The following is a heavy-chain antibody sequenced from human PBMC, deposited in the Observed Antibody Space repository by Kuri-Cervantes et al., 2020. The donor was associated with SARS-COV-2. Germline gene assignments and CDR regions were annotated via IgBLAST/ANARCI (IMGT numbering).Heavy chain of an antibody. J-gene: IGHJ3*01. CDR1: GASITSGGYS. CDR2: IYPGGST. D-gene: IGHD3-9*01. CDR3: ARVLDFDHHGFDA. V-gene: IGHV4-30-2*01. Sequence: SFVVSGASITSGGYSWSWVRQPPGEGLEWIGFIYPGGSTSYNPSLQSRVTISMDGSENQFSLRLTSVTAADTAVYYCARVLDFDHHGFDARGQGTLVTVSS.